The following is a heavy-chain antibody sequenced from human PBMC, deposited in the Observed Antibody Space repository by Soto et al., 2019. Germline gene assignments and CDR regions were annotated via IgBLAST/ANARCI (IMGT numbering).Heavy chain of an antibody. Sequence: EVQLVESGGGLVKPGGSLRLSCVVSGLTFSDAWMIWVRQAPGKGLEWVGHIKSKADGGTTDYAAPVKGRFTISRDESKSKITLSLQMSSLKAEDTAVYYCTTGRPYRDFLTGLRGLYYLDSWGQGTLVTVSS. CDR2: IKSKADGGTT. CDR3: TTGRPYRDFLTGLRGLYYLDS. D-gene: IGHD3-9*01. V-gene: IGHV3-15*01. J-gene: IGHJ4*02. CDR1: GLTFSDAW.